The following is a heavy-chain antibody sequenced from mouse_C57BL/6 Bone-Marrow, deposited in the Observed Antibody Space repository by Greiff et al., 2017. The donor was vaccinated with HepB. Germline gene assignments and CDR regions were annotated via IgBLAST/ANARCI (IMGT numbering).Heavy chain of an antibody. Sequence: VQLVESGPELVKPGASVKISCKASGYAFSSSWMNWVKQRPGKGLEWIGRIYPGDGDTNYNGKFKGKATLTADKSSSTAYMQLSSLTSEDSAVYFCARPPIGYYGSSDAMDYWGQGTSVTVSS. D-gene: IGHD1-1*01. V-gene: IGHV1-82*01. CDR1: GYAFSSSW. CDR3: ARPPIGYYGSSDAMDY. J-gene: IGHJ4*01. CDR2: IYPGDGDT.